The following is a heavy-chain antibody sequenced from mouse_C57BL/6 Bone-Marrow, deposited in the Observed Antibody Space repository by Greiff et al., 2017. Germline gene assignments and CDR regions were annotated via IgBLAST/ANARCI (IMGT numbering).Heavy chain of an antibody. CDR3: ASWDALCYARDY. CDR1: GYTFTSYT. Sequence: VQLQQSGAELARPGASVKMSCKASGYTFTSYTMHWVKQRPGQGLEWIGYINPRCGYTKYNPQFKDKATLTADNSSSTAYMQLISLTSEDSAVYYCASWDALCYARDYWGQGTSVTVSS. D-gene: IGHD4-1*01. CDR2: INPRCGYT. V-gene: IGHV1-4*01. J-gene: IGHJ4*01.